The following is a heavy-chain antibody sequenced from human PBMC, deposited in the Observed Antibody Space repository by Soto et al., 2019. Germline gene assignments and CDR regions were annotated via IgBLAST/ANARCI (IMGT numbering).Heavy chain of an antibody. CDR1: GGSFSGYY. CDR2: ISYSGNT. Sequence: PSETLSLTCAVYGGSFSGYYWSWIRQPPGKGLEWIGYISYSGNTNYNPSLKSRVAISVDTSKNQLSLNLTSVTAADTAVYYCARARKVLSRSYFGSWGPGTPV. CDR3: ARARKVLSRSYFGS. J-gene: IGHJ4*02. V-gene: IGHV4-59*01. D-gene: IGHD3-16*01.